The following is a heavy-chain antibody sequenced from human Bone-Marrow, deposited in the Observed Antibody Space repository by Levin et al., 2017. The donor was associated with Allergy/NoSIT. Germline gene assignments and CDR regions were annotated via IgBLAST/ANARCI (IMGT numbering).Heavy chain of an antibody. Sequence: ASVKVSCKASGYTFSGYYLHWVRQAPGQGLEWVGRISPNSGATTYAQKFQGRVTMTWDTATTTAHMEISGLRSDDTAVYYCARDVTATSDFDYWGQGTLVTVSS. CDR3: ARDVTATSDFDY. J-gene: IGHJ4*02. CDR2: ISPNSGAT. V-gene: IGHV1-2*06. D-gene: IGHD1-7*01. CDR1: GYTFSGYY.